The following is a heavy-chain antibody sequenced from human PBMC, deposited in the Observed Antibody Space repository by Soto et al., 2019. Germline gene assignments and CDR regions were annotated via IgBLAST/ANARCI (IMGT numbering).Heavy chain of an antibody. J-gene: IGHJ4*02. D-gene: IGHD2-2*01. CDR1: GYSISSGYY. V-gene: IGHV4-38-2*01. CDR3: ARVNPWSGYCSSTSCSTGHFDY. CDR2: IYHSGST. Sequence: SETLSLTCAVSGYSISSGYYWGWIRQPPGEGLEWIGSIYHSGSTYYNPSLKSRVTISVDTSKNQFSLKLSSVTAADTAVYYCARVNPWSGYCSSTSCSTGHFDYWGQGTLVTVSS.